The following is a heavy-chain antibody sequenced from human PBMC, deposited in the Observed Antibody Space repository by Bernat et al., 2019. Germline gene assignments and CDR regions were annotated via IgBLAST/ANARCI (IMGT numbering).Heavy chain of an antibody. Sequence: QVQLVQSGAEVKKPGASVKVSCKASGYTFTGYYMHWVRQAPGQGLEWMGWINPNRGGTNCAQKFQAWVTMTRDPSMSTAYMELSRLRSDDTAVYDCARGVCRVMGGSYYPEYFQHWGQGTLVTVSS. D-gene: IGHD1-26*01. J-gene: IGHJ1*01. CDR2: INPNRGGT. CDR3: ARGVCRVMGGSYYPEYFQH. CDR1: GYTFTGYY. V-gene: IGHV1-2*04.